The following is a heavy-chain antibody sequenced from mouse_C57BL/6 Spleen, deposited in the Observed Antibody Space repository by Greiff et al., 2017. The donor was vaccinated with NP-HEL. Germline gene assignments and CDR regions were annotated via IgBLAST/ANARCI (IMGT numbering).Heavy chain of an antibody. CDR1: GYTFTSYW. CDR3: ARSGGYYEGDYAMDY. CDR2: IDPNSGGT. Sequence: QVQLKQPGAELVKPGASVKLSCKASGYTFTSYWMHWVKQRPGRGLEWSGRIDPNSGGTKYNEKFKSKSTLTVDKPSSTAYMQLSSLTSEDSAVYYCARSGGYYEGDYAMDYWGQGTSVTVSS. D-gene: IGHD2-3*01. J-gene: IGHJ4*01. V-gene: IGHV1-72*01.